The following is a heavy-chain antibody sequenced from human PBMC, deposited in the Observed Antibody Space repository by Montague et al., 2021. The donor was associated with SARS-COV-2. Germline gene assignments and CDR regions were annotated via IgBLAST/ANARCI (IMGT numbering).Heavy chain of an antibody. V-gene: IGHV6-1*01. Sequence: CAISGDSVSVDIATCRWIKQTPARGLDGLGGTYYRSKRNNDYAESVKSRITIDPDTSKHQFSLHLNTVTPEDTAVYYCARIPVGSKYYFDFWGQGTLVTVSS. CDR2: TYYRSKRNN. CDR1: GDSVSVDIAT. J-gene: IGHJ4*02. CDR3: ARIPVGSKYYFDF. D-gene: IGHD2-2*01.